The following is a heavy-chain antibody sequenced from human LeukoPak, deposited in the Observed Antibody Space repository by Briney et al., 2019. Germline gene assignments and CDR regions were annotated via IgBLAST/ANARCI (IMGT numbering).Heavy chain of an antibody. Sequence: GGSLTLSCAASGFTFDDYAMHWVRQAPGKGLEWVCLISGDGGSTYYADSVKGRFTISRDNSKNSLYLQMNSLRAGDTALYYCAKDIQQLGYYYYYYGMDGWGEGTMVTVSS. D-gene: IGHD6-13*01. CDR2: ISGDGGST. CDR1: GFTFDDYA. V-gene: IGHV3-43*02. J-gene: IGHJ6*04. CDR3: AKDIQQLGYYYYYYGMDG.